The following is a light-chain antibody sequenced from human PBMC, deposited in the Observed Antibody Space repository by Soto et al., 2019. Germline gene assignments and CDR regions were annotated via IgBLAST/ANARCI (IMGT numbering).Light chain of an antibody. V-gene: IGLV2-14*01. CDR2: DVT. Sequence: QSVLTQPASVSGSPGQSITISCTGTSSDVGGYNYVSWYQQHPGKAPKLMIYDVTNRPSGVSNRFSGSKSGNTASLTISGLXAEDEADYYCSSYTSSSTPLVFGGGTKVTVL. CDR1: SSDVGGYNY. CDR3: SSYTSSSTPLV. J-gene: IGLJ3*02.